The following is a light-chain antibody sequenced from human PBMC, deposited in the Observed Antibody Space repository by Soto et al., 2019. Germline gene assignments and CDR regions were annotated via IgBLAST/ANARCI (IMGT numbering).Light chain of an antibody. CDR3: QRYGSSRPWT. V-gene: IGKV3-15*01. CDR2: GAS. Sequence: EIVMTQSPATLSVSPGERATLSCRASQSISSDLAWFQQKPGQAPRLLIYGASITASGIPARFSGSGSGTEFTLTISRLEPEDFAVYYCQRYGSSRPWTFGQGTKVDIK. CDR1: QSISSD. J-gene: IGKJ1*01.